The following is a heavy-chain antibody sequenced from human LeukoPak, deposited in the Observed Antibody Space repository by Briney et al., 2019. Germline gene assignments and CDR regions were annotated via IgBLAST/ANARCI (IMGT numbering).Heavy chain of an antibody. D-gene: IGHD3-16*01. V-gene: IGHV3-21*01. Sequence: GGSLRLSCAASAFTYSSYSMNWVRQAPGKGLEWVSSISSSSSYIYYADSVKGRFTISRDNAKNSLYLQMNSLRAEDTAVYYCARAAENYGGRFDSWGQGTLVTVSS. CDR2: ISSSSSYI. CDR1: AFTYSSYS. J-gene: IGHJ4*02. CDR3: ARAAENYGGRFDS.